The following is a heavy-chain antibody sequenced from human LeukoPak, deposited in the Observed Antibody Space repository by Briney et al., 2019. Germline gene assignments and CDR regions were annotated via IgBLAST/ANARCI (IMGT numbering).Heavy chain of an antibody. CDR2: ISSSGSTI. V-gene: IGHV3-48*03. Sequence: GGSLRLSCAASGFTFSSYEMNWVRQAPGKGLEWVSYISSSGSTIYYADSVKGRFTISRDNAKNSLYLQMNSLRAEDTAVYYCARDHAYYYDSSFRSTNVDYWGQGTLVTVSS. J-gene: IGHJ4*02. D-gene: IGHD3-22*01. CDR3: ARDHAYYYDSSFRSTNVDY. CDR1: GFTFSSYE.